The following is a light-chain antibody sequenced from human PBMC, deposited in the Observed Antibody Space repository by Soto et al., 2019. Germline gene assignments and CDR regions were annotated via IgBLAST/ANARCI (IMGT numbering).Light chain of an antibody. V-gene: IGLV1-40*01. CDR3: TSYAGSNNLV. CDR2: GGT. J-gene: IGLJ3*02. CDR1: STNIGAGYG. Sequence: QSVLTQPPSVSGAPGQRVSISCTGSSTNIGAGYGVHWYQQRPGTAPKLLIVGGTIRPSGVPDRFSGSKSGNTASLSVSGLQAEDEADYYCTSYAGSNNLVFGGGTKLTVL.